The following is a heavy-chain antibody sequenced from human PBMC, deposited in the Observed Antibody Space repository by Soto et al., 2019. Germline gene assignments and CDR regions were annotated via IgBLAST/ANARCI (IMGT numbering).Heavy chain of an antibody. CDR3: AREQTVALPYDAFDI. J-gene: IGHJ3*02. D-gene: IGHD6-19*01. CDR2: ISTYNGNT. V-gene: IGHV1-18*01. CDR1: GYTFTSYG. Sequence: QVQLVQSGGEVKKPGASVKVSCKASGYTFTSYGISWVRQAPGQGLEWMGWISTYNGNTNYLQKIPGRVTMXXDXSXXTAYMELRSLTSDDTAVYYCAREQTVALPYDAFDIWGQGTMVTVSS.